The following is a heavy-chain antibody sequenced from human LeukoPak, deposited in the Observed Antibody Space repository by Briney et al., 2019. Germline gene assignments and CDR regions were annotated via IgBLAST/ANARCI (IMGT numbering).Heavy chain of an antibody. CDR1: GFTFSSYG. CDR2: ISGSGGST. V-gene: IGHV3-23*01. CDR3: ATLQAAPNWFDP. J-gene: IGHJ5*02. Sequence: GGTLRLSCAASGFTFSSYGMSWVRQAPGKGLEWVSAISGSGGSTYYADSVKGRFTISRDNSKNTLYLQMNSLRAEDTAVYYCATLQAAPNWFDPWGQGTLVTVSS. D-gene: IGHD2-2*01.